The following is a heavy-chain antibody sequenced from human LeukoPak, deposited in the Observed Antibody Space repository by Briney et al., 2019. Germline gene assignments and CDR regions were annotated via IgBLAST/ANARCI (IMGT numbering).Heavy chain of an antibody. J-gene: IGHJ6*03. CDR1: GGSISSYY. D-gene: IGHD3-10*01. CDR3: ARAGLVRATDYYYYMDV. CDR2: IYYSGST. Sequence: SETLSLTCTVSGGSISSYYWSWIRQPPGKGLEWIGYIYYSGSTNYNPSLKSRVTISVDTSKNQFSLKLSSVTAADTAVYYCARAGLVRATDYYYYMDVWGKGTTVTVSS. V-gene: IGHV4-59*01.